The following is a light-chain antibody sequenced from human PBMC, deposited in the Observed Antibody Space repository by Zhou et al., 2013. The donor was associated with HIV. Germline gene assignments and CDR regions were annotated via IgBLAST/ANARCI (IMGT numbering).Light chain of an antibody. V-gene: IGKV3-15*01. CDR1: QSVSTN. Sequence: EIVMTQSPATLSVSPGERATLSCRASQSVSTNLAWYQQKRGQAPRLLMYGASTRATGIPARFSGSGSGTEFILTISSMQSEDFAVYYCQHYDNWPPKYTFGQGTQAGDQT. CDR2: GAS. J-gene: IGKJ2*01. CDR3: QHYDNWPPKYT.